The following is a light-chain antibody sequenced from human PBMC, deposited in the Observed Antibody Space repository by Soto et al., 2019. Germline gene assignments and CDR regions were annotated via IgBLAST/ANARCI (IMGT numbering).Light chain of an antibody. J-gene: IGKJ1*01. CDR2: GAS. Sequence: EIVLTQSPGTLSLCPGERATLSCRASESVMNNYLAWYQHKAGQAPRLLIYGASSRATGIPDKFSGSASGTDFTLTISRLEPEDFAVYYCQQYGISPWTFGQGTKVEIK. V-gene: IGKV3-20*01. CDR1: ESVMNNY. CDR3: QQYGISPWT.